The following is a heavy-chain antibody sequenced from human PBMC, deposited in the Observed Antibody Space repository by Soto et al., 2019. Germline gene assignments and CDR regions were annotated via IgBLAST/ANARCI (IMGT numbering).Heavy chain of an antibody. J-gene: IGHJ4*02. V-gene: IGHV2-5*02. D-gene: IGHD3-10*01. CDR2: IYWDDDK. Sequence: QITLKESGPTLVKPTQTLTLTCTFSGFSLSTSGVGVGWIRQPPGKALEWLALIYWDDDKRYSPSLKSRLTITKDTYKNQVVLTMTNMDPVDTATYYCARSHDRWFGELYYFDYWGQGTLVTVSS. CDR1: GFSLSTSGVG. CDR3: ARSHDRWFGELYYFDY.